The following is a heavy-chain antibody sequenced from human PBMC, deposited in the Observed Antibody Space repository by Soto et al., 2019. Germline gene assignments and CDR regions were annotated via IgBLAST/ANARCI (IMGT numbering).Heavy chain of an antibody. V-gene: IGHV1-69*02. CDR2: ITPMLDIT. Sequence: QAQLVQSGAEVKKPGSSVKVSCKASGGTFSTYTVIWVRQAPGQGLEWMGRITPMLDITNTAQSFQGRVTITADKSTSTAYLELSTLRSDDTAIYFCSLGSWSAETFDIWGRGTMVTVSS. D-gene: IGHD6-13*01. CDR3: SLGSWSAETFDI. CDR1: GGTFSTYT. J-gene: IGHJ3*02.